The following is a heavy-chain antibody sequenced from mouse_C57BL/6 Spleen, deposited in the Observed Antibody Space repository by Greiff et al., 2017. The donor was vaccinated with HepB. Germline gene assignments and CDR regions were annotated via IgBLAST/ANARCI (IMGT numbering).Heavy chain of an antibody. CDR3: ARDTVVEDFDY. CDR1: GFTFSSYA. D-gene: IGHD1-1*01. V-gene: IGHV5-4*01. J-gene: IGHJ2*01. CDR2: ISDGGSYT. Sequence: DVRLVESGGGLVKPGGSLKLSCAASGFTFSSYAMSWVRQTPEKRLEWVATISDGGSYTYYPDNVKGRFTISRDNAKNNLYLQMSHLKSEDTAMYYCARDTVVEDFDYWGQGTTLTVSS.